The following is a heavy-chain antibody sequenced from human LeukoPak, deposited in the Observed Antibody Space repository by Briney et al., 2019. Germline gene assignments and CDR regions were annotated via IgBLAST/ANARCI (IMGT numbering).Heavy chain of an antibody. D-gene: IGHD6-19*01. J-gene: IGHJ6*03. Sequence: SETLSLTCTVSGVSISPNYWSWIRQPPGKGLEWIGYVYYTGSTNYNPSLKSRVTISVDASKKQFSLRLKSVTAADTAVYYCARGGVAVAGSPAEDYYYYMDVWGKGTTVTVSS. CDR1: GVSISPNY. CDR2: VYYTGST. V-gene: IGHV4-59*01. CDR3: ARGGVAVAGSPAEDYYYYMDV.